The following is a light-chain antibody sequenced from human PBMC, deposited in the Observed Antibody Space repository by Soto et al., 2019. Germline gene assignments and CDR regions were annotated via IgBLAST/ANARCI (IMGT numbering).Light chain of an antibody. V-gene: IGLV1-40*01. Sequence: QPVLTQPPSVSGAPGQRVTISCTGSSSNIGAGYDVHWYQQLPGTAPKLLIYGNSNRRSGVPDRFSGSKSGTSASLAITGLQAEDEADYYCQSYDSSLSGYVFGTGTKVTVL. CDR2: GNS. CDR1: SSNIGAGYD. J-gene: IGLJ1*01. CDR3: QSYDSSLSGYV.